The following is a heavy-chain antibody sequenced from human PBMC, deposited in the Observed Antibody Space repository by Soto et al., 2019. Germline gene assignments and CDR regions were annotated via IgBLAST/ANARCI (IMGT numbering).Heavy chain of an antibody. J-gene: IGHJ4*02. Sequence: SETLSITCTVSGGSISSYYWSWIRQPPGKGLEWIGYIYYSGSTNYNPSLKSRVTISVDTSKNQFSLKLSSVTAADTAVYYCATAKATSYLDYWGQGTLVTVSS. CDR2: IYYSGST. D-gene: IGHD3-10*01. V-gene: IGHV4-59*01. CDR1: GGSISSYY. CDR3: ATAKATSYLDY.